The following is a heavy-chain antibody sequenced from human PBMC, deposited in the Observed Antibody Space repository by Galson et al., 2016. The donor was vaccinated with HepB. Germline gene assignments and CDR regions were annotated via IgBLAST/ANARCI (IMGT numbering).Heavy chain of an antibody. V-gene: IGHV3-30*04. D-gene: IGHD6-19*01. CDR2: ISYDNRNK. J-gene: IGHJ4*02. CDR1: EFTSSNYI. CDR3: ARELSAGWFKFDY. Sequence: SLRLSCAASEFTSSNYIVHWVRQAPGKGLEWVAVISYDNRNKYYADSVRGRFTISRDISENTLYLQMDSLRPDDTAIYFCARELSAGWFKFDYWGQGTLVTVSS.